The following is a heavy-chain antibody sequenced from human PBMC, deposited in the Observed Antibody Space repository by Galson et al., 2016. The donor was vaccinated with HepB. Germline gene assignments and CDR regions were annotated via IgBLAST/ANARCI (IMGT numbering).Heavy chain of an antibody. CDR1: GGSISSRGYY. D-gene: IGHD2-15*01. J-gene: IGHJ4*02. Sequence: TLSLTCTVSGGSISSRGYYWSWIRQHPGKVLEWVGYIYHSGGTYYNPSLQSRLTISLDTSKNHSSLKLDSVTAADTAVYYCAGYEVVSFDYWGQGTLVTVSS. CDR2: IYHSGGT. CDR3: AGYEVVSFDY. V-gene: IGHV4-31*03.